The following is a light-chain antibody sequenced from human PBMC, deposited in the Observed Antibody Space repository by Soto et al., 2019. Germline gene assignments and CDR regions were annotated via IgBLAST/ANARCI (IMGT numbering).Light chain of an antibody. CDR3: QQYDSYAIT. CDR2: AAS. V-gene: IGKV1-39*01. J-gene: IGKJ5*01. Sequence: DIQMTQSPSSLSATVGDRVTITCRASQSISSYLNWYQQKPGKAPKLLIYAASSLQSGVPSRFSGSGSGTEFTLTISSLQPDDFATYYCQQYDSYAITFGQGTRLEN. CDR1: QSISSY.